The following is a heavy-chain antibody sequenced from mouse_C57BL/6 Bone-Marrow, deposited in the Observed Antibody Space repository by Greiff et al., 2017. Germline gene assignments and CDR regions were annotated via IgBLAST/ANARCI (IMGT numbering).Heavy chain of an antibody. CDR2: IYPGSGST. V-gene: IGHV1-55*01. CDR3: ARSCYYALYYFDY. Sequence: QVQLKQPGAELVKPGASVKMSCKASGYTFTSYWITWVKQRPGQGLEWIGDIYPGSGSTNYNEKFQSKATLTVDTSSSTAYMQLSSLTSEDSAVYYCARSCYYALYYFDYWGQGTTLTVSS. J-gene: IGHJ2*01. D-gene: IGHD2-1*01. CDR1: GYTFTSYW.